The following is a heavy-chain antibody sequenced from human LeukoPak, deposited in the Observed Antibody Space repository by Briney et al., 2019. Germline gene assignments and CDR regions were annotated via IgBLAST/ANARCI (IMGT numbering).Heavy chain of an antibody. D-gene: IGHD3-9*01. CDR3: AREDYDTLTGYSNWFDP. V-gene: IGHV1-69*04. J-gene: IGHJ5*02. CDR1: GGTFSSYA. Sequence: VKVSFKTFGGTFSSYAFSWVRPAPGQGLEWMGRIIPILGKADYAQKFQGRVAIAADKSTNTAYMELSSLRSEDTAVYYCAREDYDTLTGYSNWFDPWGQGTLVTVSS. CDR2: IIPILGKA.